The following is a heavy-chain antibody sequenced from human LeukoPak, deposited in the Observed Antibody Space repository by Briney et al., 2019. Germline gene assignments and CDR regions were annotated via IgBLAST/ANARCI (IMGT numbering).Heavy chain of an antibody. CDR1: GFTFSSYA. V-gene: IGHV3-23*01. CDR3: ARLSGDITVFDL. J-gene: IGHJ4*02. Sequence: GGSLRLSSAASGFTFSSYAMSWVRQAPGKGLEWVSAISGSDGSTYYADSVKGRFTISRDNTKNSLYLQMNSLRADDTAVYYCARLSGDITVFDLWGQGTLVTVSS. CDR2: ISGSDGST. D-gene: IGHD1-20*01.